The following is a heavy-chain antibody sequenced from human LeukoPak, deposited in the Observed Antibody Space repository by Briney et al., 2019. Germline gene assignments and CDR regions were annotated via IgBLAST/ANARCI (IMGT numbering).Heavy chain of an antibody. Sequence: GGSLRLSCAASGFTFSSYAMSWVRQAPGKGLEWVSAISGSGGSTCHADSVKGRFTISRDNSKNTLYLQMNSLRAEDTAVYYCAKDLQGRIPAAMLDYWGQGTLVTVSS. J-gene: IGHJ4*02. CDR3: AKDLQGRIPAAMLDY. D-gene: IGHD2-2*01. CDR1: GFTFSSYA. V-gene: IGHV3-23*01. CDR2: ISGSGGST.